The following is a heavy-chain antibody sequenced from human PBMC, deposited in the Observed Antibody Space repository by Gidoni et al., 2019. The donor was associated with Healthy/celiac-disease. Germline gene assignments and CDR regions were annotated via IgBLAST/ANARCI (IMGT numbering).Heavy chain of an antibody. CDR1: GGSIGSGDYY. CDR2: IYYSGST. Sequence: QVQLQESGPGLVKPSQTLSLTCTVAGGSIGSGDYYWSWIRQPPGKGLDWIGYIYYSGSTYYNPSLKSRVTISVDTSKNQFSLKLSSVTAADTAVYYCASEGGYGGKGGDYWGQGTLVTVSS. J-gene: IGHJ4*02. CDR3: ASEGGYGGKGGDY. V-gene: IGHV4-30-4*01. D-gene: IGHD4-17*01.